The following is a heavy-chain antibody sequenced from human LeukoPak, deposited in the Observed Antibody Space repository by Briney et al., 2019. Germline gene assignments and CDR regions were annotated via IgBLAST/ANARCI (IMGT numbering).Heavy chain of an antibody. CDR3: ARGGEVCSSSSCYRGHDY. Sequence: ASVKVSCKASGYTFTGSYMHWVRQAPGQGLEWMGWINPKSGGTTYEQKFQGRVTMTRDTSTSTAYMELSRLRSDDTAVYYCARGGEVCSSSSCYRGHDYWGQGTLVTVSS. J-gene: IGHJ4*02. D-gene: IGHD2-2*01. CDR1: GYTFTGSY. V-gene: IGHV1-2*02. CDR2: INPKSGGT.